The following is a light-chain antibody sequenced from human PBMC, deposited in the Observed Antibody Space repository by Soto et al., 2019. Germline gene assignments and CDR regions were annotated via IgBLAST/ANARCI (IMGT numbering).Light chain of an antibody. J-gene: IGKJ1*01. CDR3: QHAGSLPWT. CDR1: QSVTNNY. CDR2: AS. Sequence: EIVLTQSPGTLSLSPGDRASLSCRASQSVTNNYLSWYQQKPGQAPRLLMFASNRATGIPGRFSGSGSGTDFTLTISGLEPEDFAVYYCQHAGSLPWTFGQGTKVEI. V-gene: IGKV3-20*01.